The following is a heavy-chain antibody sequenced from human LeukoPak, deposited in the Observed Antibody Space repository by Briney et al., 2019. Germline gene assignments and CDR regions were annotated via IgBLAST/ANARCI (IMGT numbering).Heavy chain of an antibody. CDR3: ARDLRMGLVRYYFDY. V-gene: IGHV4-34*01. CDR1: GGTFSGYY. CDR2: SNDSGGT. D-gene: IGHD6-19*01. J-gene: IGHJ4*02. Sequence: SETLSLTCAVYGGTFSGYYWSWIRQPPGKRLEWVGESNDSGGTNYNPSLKSRVTISADKSKNQVSLKLTSVTAADTAVYYCARDLRMGLVRYYFDYWGQGTLVTVSS.